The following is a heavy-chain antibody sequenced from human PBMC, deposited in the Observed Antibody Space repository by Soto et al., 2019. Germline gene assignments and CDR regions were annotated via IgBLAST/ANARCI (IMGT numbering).Heavy chain of an antibody. V-gene: IGHV3-30*18. Sequence: GGSLRLSCGASGFTFSSYGMHWVRQAPGKGLEWVAVISYDGSNKYYADSVKGRFTISRDNSKNTLYLQMNSLRAEDTAVYYCAKDSSSNCLDYWGQGTLVTVSS. D-gene: IGHD2-15*01. J-gene: IGHJ4*02. CDR3: AKDSSSNCLDY. CDR1: GFTFSSYG. CDR2: ISYDGSNK.